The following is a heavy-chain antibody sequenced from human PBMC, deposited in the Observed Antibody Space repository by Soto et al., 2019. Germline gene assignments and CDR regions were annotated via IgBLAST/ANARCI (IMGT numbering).Heavy chain of an antibody. CDR1: GFTFSGYD. D-gene: IGHD3-10*01. J-gene: IGHJ4*02. V-gene: IGHV3-23*01. CDR3: ARRGPYYFDF. CDR2: ISGSGVIT. Sequence: QPGGSLRLSCAASGFTFSGYDMTWVRQAPGQGLQYISGISGSGVITYYPDSMRGRFIISRDNSKNILYLQVNILRAEDTAVYYCARRGPYYFDFWGQGTLVTVSS.